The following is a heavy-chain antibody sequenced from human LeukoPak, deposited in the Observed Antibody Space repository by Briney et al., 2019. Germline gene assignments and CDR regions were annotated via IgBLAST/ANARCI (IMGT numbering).Heavy chain of an antibody. V-gene: IGHV3-23*01. CDR1: RFTFSSYA. Sequence: PGGSLRLSCAASRFTFSSYAMSWVRQAPGKGLEWVSAISDSGGNTYNADSVKGRFTISRDNSKNTLYLQMNSLRAEDTAVYYCAKSGGYSSSPSDYWGQGTLVTVSS. J-gene: IGHJ4*02. CDR2: ISDSGGNT. D-gene: IGHD6-13*01. CDR3: AKSGGYSSSPSDY.